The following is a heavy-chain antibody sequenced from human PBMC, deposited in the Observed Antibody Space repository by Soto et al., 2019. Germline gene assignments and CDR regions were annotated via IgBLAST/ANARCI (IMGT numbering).Heavy chain of an antibody. CDR2: ISSSSSMI. Sequence: EAQLVESGGGLVQPGGSLRLSCAASGFTFSSYSMDWVRQAPGKGLEWVSYISSSSSMIYYADSLKGRFTISRDNAKNSLDLQMNSLRDEDTAVYYCAREGGSYYSYNYGMDVWGQGTTVTVSS. V-gene: IGHV3-48*02. CDR3: AREGGSYYSYNYGMDV. J-gene: IGHJ6*02. CDR1: GFTFSSYS. D-gene: IGHD1-26*01.